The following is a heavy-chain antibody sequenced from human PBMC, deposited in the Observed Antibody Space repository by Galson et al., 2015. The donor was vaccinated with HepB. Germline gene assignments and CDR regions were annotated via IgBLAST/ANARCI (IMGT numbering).Heavy chain of an antibody. J-gene: IGHJ4*02. Sequence: SLRLSCAASGFTFSNDWMHWVRQAPGKGLVWVARINNAGSSTGYADSVKGRFTISRDNARNTLYLQMNSLRDEDTAVYYCTRGRTNFYGYFDCWGQGTLATVSS. CDR1: GFTFSNDW. CDR2: INNAGSST. V-gene: IGHV3-74*01. D-gene: IGHD2/OR15-2a*01. CDR3: TRGRTNFYGYFDC.